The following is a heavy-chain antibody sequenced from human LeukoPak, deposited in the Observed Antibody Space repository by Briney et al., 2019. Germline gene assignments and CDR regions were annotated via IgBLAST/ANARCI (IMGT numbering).Heavy chain of an antibody. V-gene: IGHV1-69*04. CDR1: GGSFNSYV. CDR3: TREGVYSPDDSGYHRDAFDI. D-gene: IGHD3-22*01. J-gene: IGHJ3*02. Sequence: SVKVSCKASGGSFNSYVITWVRQAPGQGLEWMGRIIPILNVANFAQKFQGRVTITADKSTNTAHMELSSLRSEDTAVYYCTREGVYSPDDSGYHRDAFDIWGQGTVVTVSS. CDR2: IIPILNVA.